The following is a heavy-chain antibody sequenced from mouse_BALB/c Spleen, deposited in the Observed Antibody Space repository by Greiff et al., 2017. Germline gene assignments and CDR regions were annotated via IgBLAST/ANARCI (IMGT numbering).Heavy chain of an antibody. D-gene: IGHD1-1*01. Sequence: QVQLQQSGPELVKPGASVKVSCKASGYAFTSYNMYWVKQRPGQGLEWIGGINPSNGGTNFNEKFKSKATLTVDKSSSTAYMQLSSLTSEDSAVYYCTRSPIYYYGSSWFAYWGQGTLVTVSA. V-gene: IGHV1S81*02. J-gene: IGHJ3*01. CDR1: GYAFTSYN. CDR3: TRSPIYYYGSSWFAY. CDR2: INPSNGGT.